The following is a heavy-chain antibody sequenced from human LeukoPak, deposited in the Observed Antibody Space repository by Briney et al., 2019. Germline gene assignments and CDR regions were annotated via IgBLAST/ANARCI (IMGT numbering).Heavy chain of an antibody. J-gene: IGHJ4*02. D-gene: IGHD3-10*01. CDR3: ARVRGRHYYGSGSCFDY. V-gene: IGHV1-2*02. CDR1: GYTFTGYY. CDR2: INPNSGGT. Sequence: GASVKVSCKTSGYTFTGYYMHWVRQAPGQGLEWMGWINPNSGGTNYAQKLQGRVTMTTDTSTSTAYMELRSLRSDDTAVYYCARVRGRHYYGSGSCFDYWGQGTLVTVSS.